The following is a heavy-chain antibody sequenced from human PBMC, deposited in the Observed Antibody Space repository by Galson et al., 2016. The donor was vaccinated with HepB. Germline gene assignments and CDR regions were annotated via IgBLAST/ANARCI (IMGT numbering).Heavy chain of an antibody. D-gene: IGHD3-16*01. CDR1: GFTFNTYG. V-gene: IGHV3-30*18. CDR3: AKGGVGGILDY. CDR2: ISYDGSNE. J-gene: IGHJ4*02. Sequence: SLRLSCAASGFTFNTYGMHWVRQAPGKGLEWVAVISYDGSNEYYADSVKGRFTISRDNSKNTLYLQVNSLIAEDTAVYYCAKGGVGGILDYWGQGTLVTVSS.